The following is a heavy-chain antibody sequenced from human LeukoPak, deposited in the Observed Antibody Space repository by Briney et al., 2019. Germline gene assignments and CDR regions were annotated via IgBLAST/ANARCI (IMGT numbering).Heavy chain of an antibody. CDR1: GDSISSSY. D-gene: IGHD4-11*01. CDR3: ARDSNHFDY. CDR2: IYYSGST. V-gene: IGHV4-59*01. J-gene: IGHJ4*02. Sequence: SETLSLTCTVSGDSISSSYWSWIRQPPGKGLEWIGYIYYSGSTNYNPSLKSRVTISVDTSKNQFSLKLSSVTAADTAVYYCARDSNHFDYWGQGTLVTDSS.